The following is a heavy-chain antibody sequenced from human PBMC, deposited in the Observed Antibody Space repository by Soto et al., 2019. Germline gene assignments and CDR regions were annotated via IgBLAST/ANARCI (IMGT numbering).Heavy chain of an antibody. V-gene: IGHV3-21*01. CDR3: ARDPTMSPSRFGGVIVATDY. D-gene: IGHD3-16*02. J-gene: IGHJ4*02. Sequence: GALRLPCGGSVFTFSSYSVNWVRQTPGTMPEWASSISSSSSYIYYADSVKGRFTISRDNAKNSLYLQMNSLRAEDTAVYYCARDPTMSPSRFGGVIVATDYWGQGSLVPASS. CDR2: ISSSSSYI. CDR1: VFTFSSYS.